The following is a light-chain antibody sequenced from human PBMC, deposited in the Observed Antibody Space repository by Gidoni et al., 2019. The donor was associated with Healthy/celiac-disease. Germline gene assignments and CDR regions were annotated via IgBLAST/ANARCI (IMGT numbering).Light chain of an antibody. CDR3: KQSDSTPPT. Sequence: DIQMPQSPSSLSASVGDRVTITCPASQSISSYLKWSQQKPGKAPKLLTYAASSLQSGVPSRCSGRGAGTDFTRTISSRKTEDVATYYGKQSDSTPPTFGPXTKVDSK. V-gene: IGKV1-39*01. J-gene: IGKJ3*01. CDR1: QSISSY. CDR2: AAS.